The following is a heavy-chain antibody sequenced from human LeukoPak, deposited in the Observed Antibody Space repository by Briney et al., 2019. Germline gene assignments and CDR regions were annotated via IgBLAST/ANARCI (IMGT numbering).Heavy chain of an antibody. D-gene: IGHD5-12*01. J-gene: IGHJ4*02. Sequence: GASLKISCKGSGSSFTSYWIGWVRQMPGKGLEWMGIINPGYSDIRYSPSFQGQVTISADKSISTAYLQWSSLKASDTAIYYCARHDKGYSGYVTLDYWGQGTLVTVSS. CDR3: ARHDKGYSGYVTLDY. CDR1: GSSFTSYW. CDR2: INPGYSDI. V-gene: IGHV5-51*01.